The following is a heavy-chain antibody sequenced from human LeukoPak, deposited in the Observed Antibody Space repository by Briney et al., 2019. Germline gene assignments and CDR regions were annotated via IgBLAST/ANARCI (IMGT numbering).Heavy chain of an antibody. CDR2: ISWNSGSI. D-gene: IGHD3-10*01. CDR1: GFTLDDYA. CDR3: AKSYSSFSPLWLGELFGDFDY. V-gene: IGHV3-9*01. J-gene: IGHJ4*02. Sequence: GGSLRLSCAASGFTLDDYAMHWVRQAPGKGLEWVSGISWNSGSIGYADSVKGRFTISRDNAKNSLYLQMNSLRAEDTALYYCAKSYSSFSPLWLGELFGDFDYWGQGTLVTVSS.